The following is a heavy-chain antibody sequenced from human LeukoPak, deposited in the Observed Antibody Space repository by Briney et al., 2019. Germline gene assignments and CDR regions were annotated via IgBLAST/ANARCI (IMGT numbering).Heavy chain of an antibody. D-gene: IGHD6-13*01. J-gene: IGHJ4*02. V-gene: IGHV3-23*01. CDR2: ISGSGDST. Sequence: GGSLRLSCAASGFTFSSYAMSWVRQAPGKGLEWVSAISGSGDSTYYGDSVKGRFTISRDNSKNTLYLQMNSLGAEDTAVYYCAKTRPLDSSSWSHGDYWGQGTLVTVSS. CDR3: AKTRPLDSSSWSHGDY. CDR1: GFTFSSYA.